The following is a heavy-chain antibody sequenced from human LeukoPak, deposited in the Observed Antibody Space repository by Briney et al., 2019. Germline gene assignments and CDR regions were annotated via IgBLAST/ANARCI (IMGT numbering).Heavy chain of an antibody. V-gene: IGHV1-69*13. CDR1: VGTFSSYA. J-gene: IGHJ4*02. D-gene: IGHD5-24*01. CDR2: IIPIFGTA. Sequence: SVKVSCKASVGTFSSYAISWVRQAPGQGLEWMGGIIPIFGTANYAQKFQGRVTITADESTSTAYMELSSLRSEDTAVYYCARGRDGYNSIDYWGQGTLVTVSS. CDR3: ARGRDGYNSIDY.